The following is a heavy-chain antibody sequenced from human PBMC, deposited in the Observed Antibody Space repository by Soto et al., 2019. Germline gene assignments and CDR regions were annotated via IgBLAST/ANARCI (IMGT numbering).Heavy chain of an antibody. Sequence: QLQLQESGPGLVKPSETLSLTCTVSGGSISSSSYYWGWIRQPPGKGPEWIGSVYYSENTYYNPSLKGGVTISVDTSKNQFSLKQGSVTDADTAVYYCARHEGPNPGGVIVYWGQGTLVTVSS. J-gene: IGHJ4*02. CDR3: ARHEGPNPGGVIVY. V-gene: IGHV4-39*01. CDR1: GGSISSSSYY. CDR2: VYYSENT. D-gene: IGHD3-16*01.